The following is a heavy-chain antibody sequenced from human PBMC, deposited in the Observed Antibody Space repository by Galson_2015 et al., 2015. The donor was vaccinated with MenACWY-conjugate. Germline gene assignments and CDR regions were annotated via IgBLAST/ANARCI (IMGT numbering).Heavy chain of an antibody. CDR2: INPSGGST. Sequence: QSGAEVKKPGASVKVSCKASGYTFTSYYMHWVRQAPGQGLEWMGIINPSGGSTSYAQKFQGRVTMTTDTSTSTAYMELRSLRSDDTAVYYCARVQYGGYYFDYWGQGTLVTVSS. J-gene: IGHJ4*02. CDR3: ARVQYGGYYFDY. D-gene: IGHD2-8*01. V-gene: IGHV1-46*01. CDR1: GYTFTSYY.